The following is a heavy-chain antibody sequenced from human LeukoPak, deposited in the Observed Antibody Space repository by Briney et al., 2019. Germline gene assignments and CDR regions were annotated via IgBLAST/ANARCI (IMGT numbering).Heavy chain of an antibody. CDR1: WDSVSSNSAA. CDR2: TYCRSKWYN. CDR3: ARQVEPLDAFDM. Sequence: SQTLSLTCAISWDSVSSNSAAWNLSKQSPSRGLEWLGRTYCRSKWYNDYAVSVKSRITIHPDTSKNQSSLQLNSVTPDDTAVYYCARQVEPLDAFDMWGQGTMVTVSS. V-gene: IGHV6-1*01. J-gene: IGHJ3*02. D-gene: IGHD1-14*01.